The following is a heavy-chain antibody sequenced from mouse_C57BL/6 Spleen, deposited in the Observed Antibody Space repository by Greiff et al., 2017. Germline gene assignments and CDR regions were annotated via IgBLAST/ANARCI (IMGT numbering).Heavy chain of an antibody. J-gene: IGHJ3*01. V-gene: IGHV1-78*01. D-gene: IGHD2-3*01. CDR3: ARCDGYFSWFAY. CDR1: GYTFTDHT. CDR2: IYPRDGST. Sequence: VKLVESDAELVKPGASVKISCKVSGYTFTDHTIHWMKQRPEQGLEWIGYIYPRDGSTKYNEKFKGKATLTADKSSSTAYMQLNSLTSEDSAVYFCARCDGYFSWFAYWGQGTLVTVSA.